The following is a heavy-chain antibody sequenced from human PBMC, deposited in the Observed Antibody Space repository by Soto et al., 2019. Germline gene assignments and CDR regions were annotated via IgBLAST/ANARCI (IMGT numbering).Heavy chain of an antibody. J-gene: IGHJ6*02. V-gene: IGHV4-59*01. CDR3: ARFAPDYYYYGMDV. Sequence: QVQLQESGPGLVKPSETLSLTCTVSGGSISSYYWSWIRQPPGKGLEWIGYIYYSGSTNYNPSLKSRVTIPVDTSKNQFSLKLSSVTAADTAVYYCARFAPDYYYYGMDVWGQGTTVTVSS. CDR2: IYYSGST. CDR1: GGSISSYY.